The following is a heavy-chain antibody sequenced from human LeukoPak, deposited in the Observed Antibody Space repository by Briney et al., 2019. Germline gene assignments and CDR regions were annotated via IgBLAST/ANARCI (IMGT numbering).Heavy chain of an antibody. Sequence: GGSLRLSCVASGFTFGDYWMTWVRQAPGTGLEWAANIKQDGNEKYYVDSVKGRFTISRDNAKNSLHLQMDNLRAEDTAVYYCARPKNRENYWRAFDIWGQGTMVTVSS. CDR2: IKQDGNEK. CDR3: ARPKNRENYWRAFDI. CDR1: GFTFGDYW. V-gene: IGHV3-7*03. J-gene: IGHJ3*02. D-gene: IGHD1-7*01.